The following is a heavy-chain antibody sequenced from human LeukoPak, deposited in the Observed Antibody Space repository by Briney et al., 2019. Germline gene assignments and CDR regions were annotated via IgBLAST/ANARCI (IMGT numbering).Heavy chain of an antibody. CDR2: IKSDGIST. J-gene: IGHJ6*04. CDR1: GFIFSSYW. Sequence: GGSLRLSCEASGFIFSSYWMHWVRQAPGKGLVWVSRIKSDGISTSYADSVKGRFTISRDNAKNTLHLQMNSLRAEDTAVYYCARYCSSTSCYRHAVDVWGKGTTVTISS. CDR3: ARYCSSTSCYRHAVDV. V-gene: IGHV3-74*01. D-gene: IGHD2-2*01.